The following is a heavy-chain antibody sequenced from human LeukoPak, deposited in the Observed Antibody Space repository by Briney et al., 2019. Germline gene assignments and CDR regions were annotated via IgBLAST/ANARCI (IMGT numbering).Heavy chain of an antibody. J-gene: IGHJ3*02. D-gene: IGHD5-12*01. CDR3: ARDDGGATIRGAFDI. CDR1: GYTFTSYA. V-gene: IGHV7-4-1*02. Sequence: ASVKVSCKASGYTFTSYAMYWVRQAPGQRLEWMGWINTNTGNPTYAQGFTGRFVFSLDTSVSTAYLQISSLKAEDTAVYYCARDDGGATIRGAFDIWGQGTTVTVSS. CDR2: INTNTGNP.